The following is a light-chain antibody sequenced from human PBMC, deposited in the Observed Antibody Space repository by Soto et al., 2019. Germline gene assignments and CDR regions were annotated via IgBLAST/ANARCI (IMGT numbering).Light chain of an antibody. CDR2: EVT. CDR1: SSDVGGYNY. V-gene: IGLV2-14*01. J-gene: IGLJ2*01. CDR3: NSYTSSSSVI. Sequence: QSALTQPASVSGSPGQSITISCSGTSSDVGGYNYVSWYQQHPGKAPKLMIYEVTNRPSGVSDRFSGSKSGNTASLTISGLQAEDEADYYCNSYTSSSSVIFGGGTKVTVL.